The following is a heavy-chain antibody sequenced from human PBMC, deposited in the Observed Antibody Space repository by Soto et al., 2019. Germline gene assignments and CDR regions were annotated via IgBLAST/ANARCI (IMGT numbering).Heavy chain of an antibody. Sequence: GGSLRLSCAASGFTVSSNYMSWVRQAPGKGLEWVSVIYSGGSTYYADSVKGRFTISRDNSKNTLYLQMNSLRAEDTAVYYCARDFANSPGFDYWGQGTLVTVSS. J-gene: IGHJ4*02. CDR2: IYSGGST. CDR3: ARDFANSPGFDY. D-gene: IGHD7-27*01. CDR1: GFTVSSNY. V-gene: IGHV3-53*01.